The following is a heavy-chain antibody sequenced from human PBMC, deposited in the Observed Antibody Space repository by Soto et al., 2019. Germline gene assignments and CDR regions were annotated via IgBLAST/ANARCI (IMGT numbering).Heavy chain of an antibody. V-gene: IGHV4-34*01. CDR3: ARGYCSSTSSPDAFDI. J-gene: IGHJ3*02. CDR2: INHSGST. D-gene: IGHD2-2*01. Sequence: QVQLQQWGAGLLKPSETLSLTCAVYGGSFSGYYWSWIRQPPGKGLEWIGEINHSGSTNYNPSLKSRVTISVDTSKNQFSLKLSSVTAADTAVYYCARGYCSSTSSPDAFDIWGQGTMVTVSS. CDR1: GGSFSGYY.